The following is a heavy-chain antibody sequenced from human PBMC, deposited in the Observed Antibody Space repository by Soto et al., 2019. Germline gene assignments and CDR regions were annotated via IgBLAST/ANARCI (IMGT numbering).Heavy chain of an antibody. CDR1: GYSFTINW. Sequence: PGESLKISCQCSGYSFTINWIGWVRQMPGKGLEWMGIINPANSDIKYSPSFQGQVTISADKSIGTAYMKWSSLKASDTAMYYCARHQRDDASRKIDCWGQGTLVTVS. J-gene: IGHJ4*02. CDR3: ARHQRDDASRKIDC. V-gene: IGHV5-51*01. CDR2: INPANSDI. D-gene: IGHD3-16*01.